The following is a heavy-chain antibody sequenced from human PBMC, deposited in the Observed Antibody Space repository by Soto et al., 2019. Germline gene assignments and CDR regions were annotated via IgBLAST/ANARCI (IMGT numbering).Heavy chain of an antibody. V-gene: IGHV3-23*01. CDR1: GFSLRDHA. CDR2: ISGSEDRT. D-gene: IGHD3-10*01. J-gene: IGHJ4*02. CDR3: GRTYTGG. Sequence: ESGGGVVQPGRSLRLSCAASGFSLRDHALSWVRQAAGGGLEWVSGISGSEDRTNYADFVRGRFIISKDRAKNTLYLDMSGLRVDDTAVYFCGRTYTGGWGQGTLVTVSS.